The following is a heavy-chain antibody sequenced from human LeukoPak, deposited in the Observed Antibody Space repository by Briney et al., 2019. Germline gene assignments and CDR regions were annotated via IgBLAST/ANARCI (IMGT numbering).Heavy chain of an antibody. D-gene: IGHD5-12*01. V-gene: IGHV1-2*06. CDR3: ARGGIVATESGYYYYYMDV. J-gene: IGHJ6*03. CDR2: INPNSGGT. CDR1: GYTFTGYY. Sequence: VSVKVSCKASGYTFTGYYMHWVRQAPGQGLEWMGRINPNSGGTNYAQKFQGRVTMTRDTSISTAYMELSRLRSDDTAVYYCARGGIVATESGYYYYYMDVWGKGTTVTVSS.